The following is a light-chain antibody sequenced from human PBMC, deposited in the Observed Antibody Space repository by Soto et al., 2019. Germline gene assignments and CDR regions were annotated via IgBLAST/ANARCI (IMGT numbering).Light chain of an antibody. V-gene: IGKV1-5*03. J-gene: IGKJ1*01. CDR2: KAS. CDR3: QQYNDNWT. CDR1: QSISSW. Sequence: DIQMTQSPSTLSASVGDRVTITCRASQSISSWLAWYQQKPGTAPKLLIYKASTLQSGVPSRFSGSGSGTEFPLTISSLQPDASATYYCQQYNDNWTFGQGTKVEIK.